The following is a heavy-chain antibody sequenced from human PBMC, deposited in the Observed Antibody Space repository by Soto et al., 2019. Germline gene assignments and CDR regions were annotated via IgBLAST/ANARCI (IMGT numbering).Heavy chain of an antibody. Sequence: PXASLKISCKGYGYSFTSYWIGWVRQMPGKGLEWMGIIYPGDSDTRYSPSFQGQVTISADKSISTAYLQWSSLKASDTAMYYCARRDYDFWSGFFGGMDVWGQGTTVTASS. J-gene: IGHJ6*02. CDR2: IYPGDSDT. V-gene: IGHV5-51*01. D-gene: IGHD3-3*01. CDR1: GYSFTSYW. CDR3: ARRDYDFWSGFFGGMDV.